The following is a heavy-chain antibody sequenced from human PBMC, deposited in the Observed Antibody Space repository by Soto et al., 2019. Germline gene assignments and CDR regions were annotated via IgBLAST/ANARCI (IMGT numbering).Heavy chain of an antibody. CDR3: SSRQPAVPYCCGDGYIDY. D-gene: IGHD2-21*02. Sequence: QVQLVQSGAEVKKPGSSVKVSCKASGGTFSSYAISWVRQAPGQGLEWMGWIIPIIGTANYAQKFQVRVTITADERRSPAYMVLGSVRSEVTALYYGSSRQPAVPYCCGDGYIDYWGQGTLVTVSS. CDR1: GGTFSSYA. J-gene: IGHJ4*02. V-gene: IGHV1-69*01. CDR2: IIPIIGTA.